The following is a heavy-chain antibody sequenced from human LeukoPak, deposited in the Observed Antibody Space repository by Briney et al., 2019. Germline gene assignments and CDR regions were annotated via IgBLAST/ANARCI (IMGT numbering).Heavy chain of an antibody. V-gene: IGHV1-2*02. D-gene: IGHD3-10*01. CDR2: INPNSGGT. Sequence: ASVKVSCKASGYTFISYGFSWVRQAPGQGLEWMGWINPNSGGTNYAQKFQGRVTMTRDTSISTAYMELSRLRSDDTAVYYCARVRYGSGSYYNGPFLYYPGLGDYWGQGTLVTVSS. CDR1: GYTFISYG. CDR3: ARVRYGSGSYYNGPFLYYPGLGDY. J-gene: IGHJ4*02.